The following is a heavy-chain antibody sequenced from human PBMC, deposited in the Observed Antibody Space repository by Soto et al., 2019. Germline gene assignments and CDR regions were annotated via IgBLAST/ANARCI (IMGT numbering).Heavy chain of an antibody. CDR2: IIPIFGTA. D-gene: IGHD3-22*01. CDR1: GGTFSSYA. CDR3: ARSWPADSSGYCHSGDY. J-gene: IGHJ4*02. V-gene: IGHV1-69*12. Sequence: QVQLVQSGAEVKKPGSSVKVSCKASGGTFSSYAISWVRQAPGQGLEWMGGIIPIFGTANYAQKFQGRVTITADESTSTAYMELSSLRSEDTAVYYCARSWPADSSGYCHSGDYWGQGTLVTVSS.